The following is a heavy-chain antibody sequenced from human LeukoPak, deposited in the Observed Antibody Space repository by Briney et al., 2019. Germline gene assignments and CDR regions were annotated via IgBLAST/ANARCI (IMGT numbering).Heavy chain of an antibody. Sequence: PSQTLSRTCTVSGGSISSGDYYWSWIRQPPGKGREWIGYIYYSGSTYYNPSLKSRVTTSVDTSKNQFSLKLSSVTAADTAVYYCAREAPQLRLFDYWGQGTLVTVSS. J-gene: IGHJ4*02. CDR1: GGSISSGDYY. CDR3: AREAPQLRLFDY. CDR2: IYYSGST. V-gene: IGHV4-30-4*08. D-gene: IGHD2-2*01.